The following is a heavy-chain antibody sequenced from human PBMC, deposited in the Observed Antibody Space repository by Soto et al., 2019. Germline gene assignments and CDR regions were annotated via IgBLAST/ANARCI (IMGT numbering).Heavy chain of an antibody. CDR2: INPNSGST. CDR1: GYSFTDFY. V-gene: IGHV1-46*01. CDR3: AREDHFVADY. Sequence: QVQLVQSGAEVKKPGASMRISCKASGYSFTDFYMYWVRQAPGQGPEWMGMINPNSGSTTYAPKFQGRVTMTRDRSATTVYMELRSLGSADTAVYYCAREDHFVADYWGQGTLVIVSS. J-gene: IGHJ4*02. D-gene: IGHD6-6*01.